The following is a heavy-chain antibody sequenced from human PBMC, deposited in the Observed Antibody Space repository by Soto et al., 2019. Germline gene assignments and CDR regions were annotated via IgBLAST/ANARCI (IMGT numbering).Heavy chain of an antibody. CDR2: VNHTGST. Sequence: QVQLQQWGAGLLKPSETLSLTCAVYGGAFSDFYASWIRQSPGKGLEWIGEVNHTGSTNYNPSLTSQVTIAVDPSKKQFSLKLSSVTAADTALYYCATDSCSCYYGMDVWGQGTTVTVSS. J-gene: IGHJ6*02. D-gene: IGHD6-13*01. CDR3: ATDSCSCYYGMDV. CDR1: GGAFSDFY. V-gene: IGHV4-34*01.